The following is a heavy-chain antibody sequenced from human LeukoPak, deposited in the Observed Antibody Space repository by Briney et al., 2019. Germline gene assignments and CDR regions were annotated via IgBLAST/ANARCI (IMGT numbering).Heavy chain of an antibody. D-gene: IGHD3-10*01. CDR3: AKDGSGSYPFRY. CDR1: GFTFSSYG. V-gene: IGHV3-30*02. CDR2: IRYDGSNK. Sequence: GGSLRLSCAASGFTFSSYGMHWVRQAPGEGLEWVAFIRYDGSNKYYADSVKGRFTISRDNSKNTLYLQMNSLRAEDTAVYYCAKDGSGSYPFRYWGQGTLVTVSS. J-gene: IGHJ4*02.